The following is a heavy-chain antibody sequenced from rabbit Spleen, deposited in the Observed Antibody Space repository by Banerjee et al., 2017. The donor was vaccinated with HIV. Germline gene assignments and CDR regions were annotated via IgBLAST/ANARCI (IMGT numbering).Heavy chain of an antibody. J-gene: IGHJ4*01. CDR1: GFSFSDGYV. V-gene: IGHV1S17*01. Sequence: QEQLVESGGGLVQPEGSLTVTCTASGFSFSDGYVMCWVRQAPGEGLEYIGWISIGGSAYYASWAKGRFTISRTSTTVDLKITSPTTEDTATYFCGRAGYGFVGIDLWGPGTLVTVS. CDR2: ISIGGSA. D-gene: IGHD6-1*01. CDR3: GRAGYGFVGIDL.